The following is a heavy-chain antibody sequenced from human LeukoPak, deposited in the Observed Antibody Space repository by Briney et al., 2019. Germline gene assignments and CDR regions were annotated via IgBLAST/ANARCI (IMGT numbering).Heavy chain of an antibody. J-gene: IGHJ4*02. CDR1: GGSITSYY. CDR2: IYYSGST. CDR3: ARDSGSHFDY. D-gene: IGHD1-26*01. V-gene: IGHV4-59*01. Sequence: SETLSLTCTVSGGSITSYYWSWIRQPPGKGLEWIGYIYYSGSTNYNPSLKSRVTISVDTSKNQYSLKLSSVTAADTAVYYCARDSGSHFDYWGQGTLVTVSS.